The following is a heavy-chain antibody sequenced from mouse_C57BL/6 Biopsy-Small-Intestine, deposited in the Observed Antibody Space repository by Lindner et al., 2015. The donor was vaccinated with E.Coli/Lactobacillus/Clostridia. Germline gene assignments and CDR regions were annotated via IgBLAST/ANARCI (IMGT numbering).Heavy chain of an antibody. Sequence: SVKVSCKASGYTFIDYGISWVRQAPGQGLEWMGWISIYNGKTNYAQKFQGRVTMTRDTSTNTAYMELRSLRSDDTAVYYCARYSRGNFLIDYWDQGTLVTVSS. CDR3: ARYSRGNFLIDY. J-gene: IGHJ4*01. D-gene: IGHD2-4*01. V-gene: IGHV1-84*02. CDR1: GYTFIDYG. CDR2: ISIYNGKT.